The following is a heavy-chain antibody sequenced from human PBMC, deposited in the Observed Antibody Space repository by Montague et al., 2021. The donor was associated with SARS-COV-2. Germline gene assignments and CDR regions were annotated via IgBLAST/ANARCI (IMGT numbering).Heavy chain of an antibody. CDR3: ATQAGVFTSGSLDY. D-gene: IGHD1-1*01. V-gene: IGHV4-59*08. CDR2: IHHSGST. J-gene: IGHJ4*02. Sequence: SETLSLTCTVSGGSINSFYWSWVRQSPGKRMEWIGYIHHSGSTKYNPSLQSRVTMSLDTSRNQLSLKLSPVTAADTAIYYCATQAGVFTSGSLDYWGQGTLVTVSS. CDR1: GGSINSFY.